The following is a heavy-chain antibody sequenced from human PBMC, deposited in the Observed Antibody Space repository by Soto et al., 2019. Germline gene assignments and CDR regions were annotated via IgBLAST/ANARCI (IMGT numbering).Heavy chain of an antibody. Sequence: SETLSLTCTVSGGSISSSSYYWGWIRQPPGKGLEWVGNVYYGGSTYYNPSLKSRVTISVETSKSQFSLKLSSVTAADTAVYYCAGGDYYHSSGYYFYYYTMDGRGQRTTVTVSS. CDR3: AGGDYYHSSGYYFYYYTMDG. D-gene: IGHD3-22*01. V-gene: IGHV4-39*01. CDR1: GGSISSSSYY. J-gene: IGHJ6*02. CDR2: VYYGGST.